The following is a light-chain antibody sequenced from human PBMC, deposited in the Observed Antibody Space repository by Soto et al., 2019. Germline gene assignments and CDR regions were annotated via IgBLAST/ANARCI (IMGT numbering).Light chain of an antibody. CDR1: SSNIGSNT. Sequence: QPVLTQPPSASGTPGQRVTISCSGSSSNIGSNTVNWYQQLPGTAPKLLIYRNNERPSGVPDRFSGSKSGTSASLAISGLQSEDEADYYCAAWDDSLNGDVFGTGTQLTVL. CDR2: RNN. V-gene: IGLV1-44*01. J-gene: IGLJ1*01. CDR3: AAWDDSLNGDV.